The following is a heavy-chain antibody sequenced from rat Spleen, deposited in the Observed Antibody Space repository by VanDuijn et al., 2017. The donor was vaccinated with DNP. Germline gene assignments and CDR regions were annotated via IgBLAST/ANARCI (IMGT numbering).Heavy chain of an antibody. Sequence: EVQLVESGGDLVQPGRSLKVSCAASGFTFSNYYMAWVRQAPTKGLEWVAYISTGGGSTYYRDSVKGRFTISRDNAKSTLYLQMDSLRSEDTATYYCTTGPDNFDYWGQGVMVTVSS. V-gene: IGHV5-27*01. CDR1: GFTFSNYY. CDR2: ISTGGGST. CDR3: TTGPDNFDY. J-gene: IGHJ2*01.